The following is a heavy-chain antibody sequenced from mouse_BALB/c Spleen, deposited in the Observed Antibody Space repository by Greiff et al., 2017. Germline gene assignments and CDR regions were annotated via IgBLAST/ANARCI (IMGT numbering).Heavy chain of an antibody. CDR3: ARSNHYYGSSYDQAWCAY. CDR2: INPYNGDT. V-gene: IGHV1-20*02. D-gene: IGHD1-1*01. Sequence: VQLKESGPELVKPGASVKISCKASGYSFTGYFMNWVMQSHGKSLEWIGRINPYNGDTFYNQKFKGKATLTVDKSSSTAHMELRSLASEDSAVYYCARSNHYYGSSYDQAWCAYWGQGTLVTVSA. J-gene: IGHJ3*01. CDR1: GYSFTGYF.